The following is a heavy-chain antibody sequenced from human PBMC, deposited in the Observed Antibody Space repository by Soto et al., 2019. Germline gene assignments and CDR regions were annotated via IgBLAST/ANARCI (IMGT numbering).Heavy chain of an antibody. J-gene: IGHJ4*02. CDR2: INPNSGGT. CDR3: ARDLIGVVVITSYFDY. V-gene: IGHV1-2*02. D-gene: IGHD3-22*01. Sequence: ASVKVSCKASGNTFTGYYMHWVRQAPGQGLEWMGWINPNSGGTNYAQKFQGRVTMTRDTSISTAYMELSRLRSDDTAVYYCARDLIGVVVITSYFDYWGQGTLVTVSS. CDR1: GNTFTGYY.